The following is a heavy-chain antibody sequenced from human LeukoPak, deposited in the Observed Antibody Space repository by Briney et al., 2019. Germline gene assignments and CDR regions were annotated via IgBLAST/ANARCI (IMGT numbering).Heavy chain of an antibody. CDR1: GFTFSSYA. CDR2: ISGSGGST. CDR3: AKDGGMTTVTTFDY. D-gene: IGHD4-17*01. J-gene: IGHJ4*02. V-gene: IGHV3-23*01. Sequence: GGPLRLSCAASGFTFSSYAMSWVRQAPGKGLEWVSAISGSGGSTYYADSVKGRFTISRDNSKNTLYLQMNSLRAEDTAVYYCAKDGGMTTVTTFDYWGQGTLVTVSS.